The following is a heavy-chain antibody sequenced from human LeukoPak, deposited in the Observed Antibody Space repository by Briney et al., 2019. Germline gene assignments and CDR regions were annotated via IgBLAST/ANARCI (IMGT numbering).Heavy chain of an antibody. D-gene: IGHD5-18*01. CDR2: INHSGST. J-gene: IGHJ4*02. V-gene: IGHV4-34*01. Sequence: PGGSLRLSCAASGFTFSSYWMSWIRQPPGKGLEWIGEINHSGSTNYNPSLKSRVTISVDTSKNQFSLKLNSVTAADTAVYYCARRIRGYSYGYYFDYWGQGTLVTVSS. CDR1: GFTFSSYW. CDR3: ARRIRGYSYGYYFDY.